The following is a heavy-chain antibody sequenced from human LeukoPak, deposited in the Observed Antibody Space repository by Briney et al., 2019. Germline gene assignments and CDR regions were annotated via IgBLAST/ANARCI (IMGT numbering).Heavy chain of an antibody. CDR1: GFTFSSYA. J-gene: IGHJ4*02. V-gene: IGHV3-30-3*01. CDR3: AESPDYYDSSFDY. Sequence: GRSLRLSCAASGFTFSSYAMHWVRQAPGKGLEWVAVISYDGSNKYYADSVKGRFTISRDNSKNTLYLQMNSLRAEDTAVYYCAESPDYYDSSFDYWGPGTLVTVSS. CDR2: ISYDGSNK. D-gene: IGHD3-22*01.